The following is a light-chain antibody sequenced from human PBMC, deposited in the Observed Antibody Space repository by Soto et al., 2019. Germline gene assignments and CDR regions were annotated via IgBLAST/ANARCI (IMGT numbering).Light chain of an antibody. Sequence: EIVITHSPVTLSVSPGERATLSCRASQSVSSRLAWYQQKPGQAPRPLIYGASTRAIGIPDRFSGSGSGTEFTLTISSLQSEDFAVYYCHQYDNWPRTFGQGTKV. V-gene: IGKV3-15*01. CDR1: QSVSSR. CDR2: GAS. J-gene: IGKJ1*01. CDR3: HQYDNWPRT.